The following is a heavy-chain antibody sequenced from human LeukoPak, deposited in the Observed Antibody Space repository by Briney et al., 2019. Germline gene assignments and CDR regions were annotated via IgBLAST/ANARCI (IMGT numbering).Heavy chain of an antibody. CDR1: GGSISDSDYC. CDR3: ARYASGSIN. D-gene: IGHD3-10*01. CDR2: ISSGGSTI. Sequence: LSLTCTVSGGSISDSDYCWAWVRQAPGKGLEWVSYISSGGSTIYYADSMKGRFTISRDNTKNSLYLQMNSLRAEDTAVYYCARYASGSINWGQGTLVTVSS. V-gene: IGHV3-11*04. J-gene: IGHJ4*02.